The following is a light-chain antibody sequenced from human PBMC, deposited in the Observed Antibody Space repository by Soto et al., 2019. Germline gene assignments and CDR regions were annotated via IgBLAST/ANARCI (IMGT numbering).Light chain of an antibody. CDR3: LQTFTTPIT. CDR2: SSS. V-gene: IGKV1-39*01. J-gene: IGKJ4*01. Sequence: DIQMTQSPSSLSASACDTVTITCRASQNIADYLSWYQQKPGKAPNLLMYSSSILHDGVSSRFSGDGSGTDFTLTITGLQPEDFATYYCLQTFTTPITFGGGTTVEVK. CDR1: QNIADY.